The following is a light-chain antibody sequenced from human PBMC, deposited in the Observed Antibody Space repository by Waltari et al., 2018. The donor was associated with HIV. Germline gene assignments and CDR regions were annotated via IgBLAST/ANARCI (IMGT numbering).Light chain of an antibody. J-gene: IGLJ1*01. CDR3: NSRDSSGNPLYV. Sequence: SSELTQDPAVSVALGQTVRITCQGDSLRSYYASWYQQKPGQAPVLFIYGKNNRPSGIPDRFSGSSSGNTASLTITGAQAEDEADYYCNSRDSSGNPLYVFGTGTKVTVL. V-gene: IGLV3-19*01. CDR2: GKN. CDR1: SLRSYY.